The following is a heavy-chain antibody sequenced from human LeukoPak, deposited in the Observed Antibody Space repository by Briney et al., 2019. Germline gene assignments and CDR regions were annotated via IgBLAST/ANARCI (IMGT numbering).Heavy chain of an antibody. D-gene: IGHD5-12*01. CDR3: ARGKAIVATYSSTYFDY. CDR2: IIPIFGTA. CDR1: GGTFSSYA. J-gene: IGHJ4*02. V-gene: IGHV1-69*05. Sequence: SVKVSSKASGGTFSSYAISWVRQAPGQGLEWMGRIIPIFGTANYAQKFQGRVTITTGESTSTAYMELSSLRSEDTAVYYCARGKAIVATYSSTYFDYWGQGTLVTVSS.